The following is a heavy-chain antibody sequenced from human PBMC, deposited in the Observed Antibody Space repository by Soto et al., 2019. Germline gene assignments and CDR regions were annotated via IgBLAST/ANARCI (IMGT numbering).Heavy chain of an antibody. V-gene: IGHV3-74*01. CDR1: GFTFTNNW. CDR2: INSDGSGA. Sequence: EVQLVESGGGLVQPGGSLRLSCTASGFTFTNNWMHWFRQPPGTGLVWLSRINSDGSGANYADSVKGRFTISRDNAKNTLFLNMNSLRAEDTALYFCATSYGDYSVYWGQGILVTVSS. CDR3: ATSYGDYSVY. D-gene: IGHD4-17*01. J-gene: IGHJ4*02.